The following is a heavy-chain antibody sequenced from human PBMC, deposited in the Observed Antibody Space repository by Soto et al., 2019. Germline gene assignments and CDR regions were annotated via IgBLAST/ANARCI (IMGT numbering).Heavy chain of an antibody. CDR2: IYYSGST. CDR3: ARLRLWFGELLTEDYYYFYMDV. Sequence: PSETLSLTCTVSGGSISSYYWSWIRQPPGKGLEWNGYIYYSGSTNYNPSLKSRVTISVDTSKNQFSLKLSSVTAADTAVYYCARLRLWFGELLTEDYYYFYMDVWGKGTTVTVSS. CDR1: GGSISSYY. V-gene: IGHV4-59*08. J-gene: IGHJ6*03. D-gene: IGHD3-10*01.